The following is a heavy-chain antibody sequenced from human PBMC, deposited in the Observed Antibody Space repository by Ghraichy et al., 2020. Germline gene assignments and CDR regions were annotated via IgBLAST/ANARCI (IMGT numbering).Heavy chain of an antibody. Sequence: ASVKVSCKASGYTFTSYGISWVRQAPGQGLEWMGWISAYNGNTNYAQKLQGRVTMTTDTSTSTAYMELRSLRSDDTAVYYCATTGLLWFGESKGASDYWGQGTLVTVSS. CDR3: ATTGLLWFGESKGASDY. CDR2: ISAYNGNT. V-gene: IGHV1-18*01. D-gene: IGHD3-10*01. CDR1: GYTFTSYG. J-gene: IGHJ4*02.